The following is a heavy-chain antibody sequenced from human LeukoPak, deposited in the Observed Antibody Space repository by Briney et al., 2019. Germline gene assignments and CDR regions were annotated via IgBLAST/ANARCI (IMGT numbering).Heavy chain of an antibody. V-gene: IGHV3-48*01. Sequence: PGGSLRLSCAASGFTFSSYSMNWVRQAPGKGLEWVSYISSSGSTIYYADSVKGRFTISRDNSKNTLYLQMNSLRAEDTAVYYCASEWLFDYWGQGTLVTVSS. J-gene: IGHJ4*02. CDR1: GFTFSSYS. CDR2: ISSSGSTI. CDR3: ASEWLFDY. D-gene: IGHD3-22*01.